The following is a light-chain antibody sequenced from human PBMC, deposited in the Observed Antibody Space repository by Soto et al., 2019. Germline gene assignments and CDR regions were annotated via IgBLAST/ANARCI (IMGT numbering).Light chain of an antibody. J-gene: IGLJ3*02. Sequence: QSALTQPPSASRSPGQSVTISCTGTSSGVGSYDYVSWYQHHPGKAPKLLIYELNKRPSGVPDRFSGSKSGNTASLTVSGLQAEDEADYFCGSYAGGNTWVFGGGTKLTVL. CDR2: ELN. CDR1: SSGVGSYDY. CDR3: GSYAGGNTWV. V-gene: IGLV2-8*01.